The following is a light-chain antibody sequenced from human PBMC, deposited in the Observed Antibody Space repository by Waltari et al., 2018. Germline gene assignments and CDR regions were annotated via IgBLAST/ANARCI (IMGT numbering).Light chain of an antibody. J-gene: IGKJ1*01. Sequence: DIQMTQSPSTLSASVGDRVTITCRASQSLSNWLAWYQQMPGKAPKVLIYKASTLESGVPSRFSGSGSGTEFTLTISSLQPDDFATYYCQQYRNLWTFGQGTKVEIK. CDR1: QSLSNW. V-gene: IGKV1-5*03. CDR3: QQYRNLWT. CDR2: KAS.